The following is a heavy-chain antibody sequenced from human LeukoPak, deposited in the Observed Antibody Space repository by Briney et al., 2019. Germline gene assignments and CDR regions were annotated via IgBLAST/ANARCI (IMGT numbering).Heavy chain of an antibody. CDR2: ISGSGGST. CDR3: AREQYYYDSSGYYKGEFFDY. J-gene: IGHJ4*02. Sequence: GGSLRLSCAASGFTFSSYAMSWVRQAPGKGLEWVSAISGSGGSTYYADSVKGRFTISRDNAKNSLYLLMNSLRDEDTAVYYCAREQYYYDSSGYYKGEFFDYWGQGTLVTVSS. D-gene: IGHD3-22*01. CDR1: GFTFSSYA. V-gene: IGHV3-23*01.